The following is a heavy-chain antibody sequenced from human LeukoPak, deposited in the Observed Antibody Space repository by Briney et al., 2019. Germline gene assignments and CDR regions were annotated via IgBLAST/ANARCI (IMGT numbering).Heavy chain of an antibody. CDR2: IYWNDNK. V-gene: IGHV2-5*01. Sequence: SGPTLVKPTQTLTQTCTFSGFSLSTSGVGVGWIRQPPGKALEWLALIYWNDNKRYSPSLKSRLTITKDTSENQVVLTMTNMDPVDTATYYCAHSGTYYDFWSGYPYFEYWGQGTLVTVSS. D-gene: IGHD3-3*01. CDR3: AHSGTYYDFWSGYPYFEY. J-gene: IGHJ4*02. CDR1: GFSLSTSGVG.